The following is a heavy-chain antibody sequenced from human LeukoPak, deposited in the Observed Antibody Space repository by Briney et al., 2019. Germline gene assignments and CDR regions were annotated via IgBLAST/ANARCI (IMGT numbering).Heavy chain of an antibody. J-gene: IGHJ4*02. CDR1: GYSISSGFY. Sequence: SETLSLTCTVSGYSISSGFYWGWIRQPPGKGLEWIGNIFHTGSTYYNPSLKSRVTISVDTSKNLFSLNLSSVTAADTAVYFCARDPTSTIFGVVTPHFDYWGQGSLVAVSS. V-gene: IGHV4-38-2*02. CDR2: IFHTGST. CDR3: ARDPTSTIFGVVTPHFDY. D-gene: IGHD3-3*01.